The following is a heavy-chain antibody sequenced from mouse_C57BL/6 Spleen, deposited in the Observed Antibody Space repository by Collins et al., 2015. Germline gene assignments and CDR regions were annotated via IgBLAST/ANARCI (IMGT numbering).Heavy chain of an antibody. CDR1: GFTFSNYT. Sequence: EVKLVESGGGLVQPGGSLKLSCAASGFTFSNYTMSWVRQTPEKRLEWVAYISNGGGSTYYPDTVKGRFTISRDNAKNTLYLQMSSLKSEDTAMYYCARDYGSSYWYFDVWGAGTTVTVSS. CDR3: ARDYGSSYWYFDV. V-gene: IGHV5-12-2*01. CDR2: ISNGGGST. J-gene: IGHJ1*01. D-gene: IGHD1-1*01.